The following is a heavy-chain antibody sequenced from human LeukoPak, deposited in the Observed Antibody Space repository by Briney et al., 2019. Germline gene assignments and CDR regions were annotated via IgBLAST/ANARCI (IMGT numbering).Heavy chain of an antibody. D-gene: IGHD2-21*01. J-gene: IGHJ4*02. CDR2: IRNKVNSYTT. CDR3: ARSISKRDFDY. Sequence: PGGSLRLSCAASGFSFCDHYMDWVRQAPGKGLEWVGRIRNKVNSYTTEYAAAVKGRFIISTDDSKNSLYLQMSGLKTEDTAVYFCARSISKRDFDYWGQGTLVTVSS. V-gene: IGHV3-72*01. CDR1: GFSFCDHY.